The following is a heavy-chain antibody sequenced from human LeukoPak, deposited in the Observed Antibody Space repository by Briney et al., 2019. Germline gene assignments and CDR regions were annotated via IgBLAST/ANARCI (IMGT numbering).Heavy chain of an antibody. CDR1: GGSISSYY. Sequence: SETLSLTCTVSGGSISSYYWSWIRQPPGKGLEWIGEINHSGSTNYNPSLKSRVTISVDTSKNQFSLKLSSVTAADTAVYYCASYVVVAATPGGNYFDYWGQGTLVTVSS. V-gene: IGHV4-34*01. CDR2: INHSGST. D-gene: IGHD2-15*01. J-gene: IGHJ4*02. CDR3: ASYVVVAATPGGNYFDY.